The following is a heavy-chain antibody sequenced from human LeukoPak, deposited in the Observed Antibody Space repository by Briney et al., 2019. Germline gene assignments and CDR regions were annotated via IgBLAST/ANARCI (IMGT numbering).Heavy chain of an antibody. CDR2: INHSGST. CDR1: GGSFSGYY. Sequence: SETLSLTCAVYGGSFSGYYWSWIRQPPGKGLEWIGEINHSGSTNYNPSLKSRITISVDASKNQFSLKLSSVTAADTAVYYCARGPRIQLCLRRPHYFDYWGQGTLVTVSS. D-gene: IGHD5-18*01. V-gene: IGHV4-34*01. J-gene: IGHJ4*02. CDR3: ARGPRIQLCLRRPHYFDY.